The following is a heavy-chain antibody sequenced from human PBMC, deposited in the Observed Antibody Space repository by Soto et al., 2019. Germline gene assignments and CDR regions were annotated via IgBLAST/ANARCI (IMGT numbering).Heavy chain of an antibody. V-gene: IGHV1-69*02. CDR2: INPILSMS. D-gene: IGHD3-10*01. CDR1: GDTFTFYS. Sequence: QVQLVQSGAEVKRPGSSVKVSCKASGDTFTFYSINWVRQAPGLGLEWMGRINPILSMSNYAQRFQGRVTMTAHKSTSTAYMELSSLRSEDTVIYYGESSYGSGYRAFDYWGQGALVTVSS. CDR3: ESSYGSGYRAFDY. J-gene: IGHJ4*02.